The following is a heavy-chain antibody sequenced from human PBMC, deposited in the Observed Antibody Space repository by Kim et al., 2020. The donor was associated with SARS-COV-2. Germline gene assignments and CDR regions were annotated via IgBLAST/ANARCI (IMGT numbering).Heavy chain of an antibody. J-gene: IGHJ4*02. V-gene: IGHV7-4-1*02. D-gene: IGHD3-10*01. CDR1: GYTFGNDA. CDR3: ARPYPGSGRRLFDV. Sequence: ASVKVSCKASGYTFGNDAMNWVRQAPGQGLEWMGWISTSTGNPTYAQGFIGRFVFSLDTSISTTYLQINSLEVDDTAVYYCARPYPGSGRRLFDVWCQGT. CDR2: ISTSTGNP.